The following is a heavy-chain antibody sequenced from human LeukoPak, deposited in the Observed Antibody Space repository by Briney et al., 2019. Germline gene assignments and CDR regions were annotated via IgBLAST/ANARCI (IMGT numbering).Heavy chain of an antibody. CDR1: GFTFSSYW. CDR2: IYSDGNTT. J-gene: IGHJ4*02. Sequence: GGSLRLSCAASGFTFSSYWMHWVRQAPGKGLVWVSRIYSDGNTTNYADSVKGRFTTSRDNAKNTLYLQMNSLRAEDTAVYYCARDQGSTSRAIDYWGQGTLVTVSS. V-gene: IGHV3-74*01. D-gene: IGHD2-2*01. CDR3: ARDQGSTSRAIDY.